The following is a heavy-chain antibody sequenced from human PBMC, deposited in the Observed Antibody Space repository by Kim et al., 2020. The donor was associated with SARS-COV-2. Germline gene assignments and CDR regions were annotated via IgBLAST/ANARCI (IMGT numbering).Heavy chain of an antibody. Sequence: ASVKVSCKASGYTFTSYGISWVRQAPGQGLEWMGWISAYNGNTNYAQKLQGRVTMTTDTSTSTAYMELRSLRSDDTAVYYCARVGQPVSGYYYYYMDVWGKGTTVTVSS. D-gene: IGHD6-6*01. CDR1: GYTFTSYG. V-gene: IGHV1-18*01. CDR2: ISAYNGNT. J-gene: IGHJ6*03. CDR3: ARVGQPVSGYYYYYMDV.